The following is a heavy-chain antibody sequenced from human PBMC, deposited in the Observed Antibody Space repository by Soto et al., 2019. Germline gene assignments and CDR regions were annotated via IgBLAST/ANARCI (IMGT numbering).Heavy chain of an antibody. CDR1: GGSISGFF. J-gene: IGHJ6*02. CDR2: VAASGST. Sequence: PSETLSLTCTVSGGSISGFFWTWVRQPPGMPLEGLGHVAASGSTAYNPSLRSRLSLSLDVSKNRFSLELTSVTAADTATYFCARGGSTHYYYGLDVWGQGTTVTFSS. V-gene: IGHV4-4*07. CDR3: ARGGSTHYYYGLDV.